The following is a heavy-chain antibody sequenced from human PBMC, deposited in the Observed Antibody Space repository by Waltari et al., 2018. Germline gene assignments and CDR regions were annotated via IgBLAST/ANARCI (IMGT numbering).Heavy chain of an antibody. D-gene: IGHD3-22*01. CDR1: GGTFSSYA. CDR3: ARDHSSGYKGPMDDAFDI. Sequence: QVQLVQSGAEVKKPGSSVKVSCKASGGTFSSYAISWVRQAPGQGLEWMGGIIPSFGTANYAQKVQGRVTITADESTSTAYMELSSLRSEDTAVYYCARDHSSGYKGPMDDAFDIWGQGTMVTVSS. CDR2: IIPSFGTA. J-gene: IGHJ3*02. V-gene: IGHV1-69*01.